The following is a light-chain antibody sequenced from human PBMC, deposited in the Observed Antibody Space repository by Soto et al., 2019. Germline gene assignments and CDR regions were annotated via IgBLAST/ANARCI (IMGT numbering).Light chain of an antibody. Sequence: DIQMTQSPSTLSASVGDRVTITCRATQDIINYFAWYQQKPGKAPKLLICAAATLQSGVPSRFSGSGSGTEFTLTISSLQPEDFATYYCQQLNSYPITFGQGTRLEIK. CDR2: AAA. J-gene: IGKJ5*01. CDR3: QQLNSYPIT. V-gene: IGKV1-9*01. CDR1: QDIINY.